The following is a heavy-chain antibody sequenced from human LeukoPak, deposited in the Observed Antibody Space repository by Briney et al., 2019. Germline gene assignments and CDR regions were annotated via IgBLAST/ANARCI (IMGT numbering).Heavy chain of an antibody. CDR2: IYYSGST. V-gene: IGHV4-59*12. Sequence: SETLSLTCTVSGGSIRSYYWSWIRQPPGKGLEWIGYIYYSGSTNYNPSLKSRVSISVDTSKNQFSLKLSSVTAADTAVYYCARVGFVVVPAARGYYFDYWGQGTLVTVSS. J-gene: IGHJ4*02. CDR1: GGSIRSYY. CDR3: ARVGFVVVPAARGYYFDY. D-gene: IGHD2-2*01.